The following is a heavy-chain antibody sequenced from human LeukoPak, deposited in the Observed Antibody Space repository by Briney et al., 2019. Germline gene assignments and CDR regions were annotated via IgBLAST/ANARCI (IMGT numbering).Heavy chain of an antibody. CDR1: GGTFSSYA. J-gene: IGHJ6*03. D-gene: IGHD3-3*01. CDR2: IIPIFGTA. CDR3: ARAGGGIWSGYEYYYYYYYMDV. Sequence: SVKVSCKASGGTFSSYAISWVRQAPGQGLEWMGGIIPIFGTANYAQKFQGRVTITADKSTSTAYMELSRLRSDDTAVYYCARAGGGIWSGYEYYYYYYYMDVWGKGTTVTVSS. V-gene: IGHV1-69*06.